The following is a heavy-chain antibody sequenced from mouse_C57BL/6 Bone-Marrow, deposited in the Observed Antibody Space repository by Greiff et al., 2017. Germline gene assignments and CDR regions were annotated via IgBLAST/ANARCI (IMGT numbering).Heavy chain of an antibody. Sequence: EVKVEESGPGLVKPSQSLSLTCSVTGYSITSGYYWNWIRQFPGNKLEWMGYISYDGSNNYNPSLKNRISITRDTSKNQFFLKLNSVTTEDTATYYCAREGYYGFAYWGQGTLVTVSA. D-gene: IGHD2-1*01. J-gene: IGHJ3*01. CDR1: GYSITSGYY. V-gene: IGHV3-6*01. CDR3: AREGYYGFAY. CDR2: ISYDGSN.